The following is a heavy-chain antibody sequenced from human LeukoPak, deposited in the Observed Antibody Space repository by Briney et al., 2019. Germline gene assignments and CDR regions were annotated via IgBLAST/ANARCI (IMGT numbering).Heavy chain of an antibody. CDR2: IYYSGST. CDR1: GGGLSYY. V-gene: IGHV4-39*01. CDR3: ASLLSTIAARHY. D-gene: IGHD6-6*01. J-gene: IGHJ4*02. Sequence: SETLSLTRTVSGGGLSYYWGWIRQPPGKGLEWIGSIYYSGSTYYNPSLKSRVTISVDTSKNQFSLKLSSVTAADTAVYYCASLLSTIAARHYWGQGTLVTVSS.